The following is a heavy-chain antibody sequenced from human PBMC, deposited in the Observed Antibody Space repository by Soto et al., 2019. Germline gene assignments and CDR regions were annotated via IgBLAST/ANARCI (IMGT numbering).Heavy chain of an antibody. J-gene: IGHJ5*02. CDR3: AKATVWFGESS. CDR2: ISGSGGST. Sequence: PLRLSYTVSGFTFISHAMSWVRQAPGKGLEWVSAISGSGGSTYYADSVKGRFTISRDNSKNTLYLQMNSLRAEDTAVYYCAKATVWFGESSWGQGTLVTVSS. CDR1: GFTFISHA. D-gene: IGHD3-10*01. V-gene: IGHV3-23*01.